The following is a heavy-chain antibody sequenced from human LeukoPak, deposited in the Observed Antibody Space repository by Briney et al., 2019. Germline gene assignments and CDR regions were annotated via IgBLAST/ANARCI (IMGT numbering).Heavy chain of an antibody. D-gene: IGHD1-26*01. V-gene: IGHV4-39*07. J-gene: IGHJ6*03. Sequence: SETLSLTCTVSGGSISSSSYYWGWIRQPPGKGLEWIGSIYYSGSTYYNPSLKSRVTISVDTSKNQFSLKLSSVTAADTAVYYCARGKWELLYYYYSMDVWGKGTTVTVSS. CDR2: IYYSGST. CDR1: GGSISSSSYY. CDR3: ARGKWELLYYYYSMDV.